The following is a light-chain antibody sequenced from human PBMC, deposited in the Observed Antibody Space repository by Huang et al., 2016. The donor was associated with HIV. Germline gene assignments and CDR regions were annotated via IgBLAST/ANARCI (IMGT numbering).Light chain of an antibody. J-gene: IGKJ2*01. Sequence: EIVLTQSPATLSLSPGERVTLSCRASQSVSRYLAWYQQKPGQAPRLLIYAASNRATGIPARFSGSGSGTDFTLTISSLEPEDFAFYYCQQRSNWPPYTFGQGTKLEIK. V-gene: IGKV3-11*01. CDR3: QQRSNWPPYT. CDR1: QSVSRY. CDR2: AAS.